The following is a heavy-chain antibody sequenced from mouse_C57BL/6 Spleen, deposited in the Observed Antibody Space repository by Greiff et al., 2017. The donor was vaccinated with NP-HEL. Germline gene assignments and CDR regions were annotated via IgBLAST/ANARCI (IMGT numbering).Heavy chain of an antibody. J-gene: IGHJ4*01. V-gene: IGHV1-81*01. Sequence: VQVVESGAELARPGASVKLSCKASGYTFTSYGISWVKQRTGQGLEWIGEIYPRSGNTYYNEKFKGKATLTADKSSSTAYMELRSLTSEDSAVYFCARIYYDYDEGYYYAMDYWGQGTSVTVSS. CDR2: IYPRSGNT. CDR3: ARIYYDYDEGYYYAMDY. CDR1: GYTFTSYG. D-gene: IGHD2-4*01.